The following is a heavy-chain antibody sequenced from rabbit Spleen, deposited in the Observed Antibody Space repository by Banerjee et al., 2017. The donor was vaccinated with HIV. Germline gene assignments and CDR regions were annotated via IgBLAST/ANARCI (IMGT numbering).Heavy chain of an antibody. J-gene: IGHJ6*01. V-gene: IGHV1S45*01. CDR2: IAGSSSDFT. D-gene: IGHD8-1*01. CDR3: ARDTGSSFSSYGMDL. CDR1: GVSLNDKDV. Sequence: EQLEESGGGLVKPEGSLTLTCKASGVSLNDKDVMCWVRQAPGKGLEWIACIAGSSSDFTYSATWAKGRFTCSKTSSTTVTLQMTSLTVADTATYFCARDTGSSFSSYGMDLWGPGTLVTVS.